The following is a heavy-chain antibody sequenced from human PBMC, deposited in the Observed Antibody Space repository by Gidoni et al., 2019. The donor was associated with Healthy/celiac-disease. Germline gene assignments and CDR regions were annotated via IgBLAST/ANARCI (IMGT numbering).Heavy chain of an antibody. CDR3: AKDTRSPAWWELSYYFDY. CDR1: GFTFSSYG. Sequence: QVQLVESGGGVVQPGGSLRLSCAASGFTFSSYGMHWVRQAPGKGLEWVAFLRYDGSNKYYADSVKGRFTISRDNSKNTLYLQMNSLRAEDTAVYYCAKDTRSPAWWELSYYFDYWGQGTLVTVSS. D-gene: IGHD1-26*01. J-gene: IGHJ4*02. V-gene: IGHV3-30*02. CDR2: LRYDGSNK.